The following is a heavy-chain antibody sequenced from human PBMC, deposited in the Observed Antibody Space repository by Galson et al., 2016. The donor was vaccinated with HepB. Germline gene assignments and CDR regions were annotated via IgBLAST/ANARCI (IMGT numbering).Heavy chain of an antibody. CDR3: ARDDYNVAVAGTPFYYYGMDV. CDR2: TTSSTNYI. CDR1: GFTFSSHS. V-gene: IGHV3-21*01. Sequence: SLRLSCAASGFTFSSHSLNWVRQAPGKGLEWVASTTSSTNYIDYADSVRGRFTISRDNAKDSLYLQMNSLRAEDTAVYYCARDDYNVAVAGTPFYYYGMDVWGQGTTVTVSS. J-gene: IGHJ6*02. D-gene: IGHD6-19*01.